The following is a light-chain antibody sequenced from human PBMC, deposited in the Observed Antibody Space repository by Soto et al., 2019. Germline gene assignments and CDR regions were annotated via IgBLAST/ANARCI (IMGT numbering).Light chain of an antibody. CDR2: EVF. CDR1: YSDVGSYHL. J-gene: IGLJ2*01. V-gene: IGLV2-23*02. CDR3: CSYGGADALL. Sequence: QSALTQPASVSGSPGQSITISCTGTYSDVGSYHLVSWYQQHPGKAPKLMIYEVFRRPSGVTHRFSGSKSGNTASLTISGVQAEDEADYYCCSYGGADALLFVGGTKLTVL.